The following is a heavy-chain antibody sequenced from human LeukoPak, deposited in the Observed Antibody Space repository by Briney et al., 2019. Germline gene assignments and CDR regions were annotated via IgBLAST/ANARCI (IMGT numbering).Heavy chain of an antibody. D-gene: IGHD3-22*01. CDR3: ATLSMIDAFDI. V-gene: IGHV4-59*01. CDR1: GGSISSYY. Sequence: PSETLSLTCTVSGGSISSYYWSWIRQPPGKGLEWIGYIYYSGSTNYNPSLKSRVTISVDTSKNQFSLKLSSVTAADTAVYHCATLSMIDAFDIWGQGTMVTVSS. CDR2: IYYSGST. J-gene: IGHJ3*02.